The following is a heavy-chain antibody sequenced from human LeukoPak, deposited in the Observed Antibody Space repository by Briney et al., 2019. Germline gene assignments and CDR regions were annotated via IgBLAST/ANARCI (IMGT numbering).Heavy chain of an antibody. CDR1: GGSFSGYY. J-gene: IGHJ5*02. Sequence: SETLSLTCAVYGGSFSGYYWSWIRQPPGKGLEWIGEINHSGSTNYNPSLKSRVTISVDTSKNQFSLKLSSVTAADTAVYYCAKKWGDWFDPWGQGTLVTVSS. V-gene: IGHV4-34*01. D-gene: IGHD1-26*01. CDR3: AKKWGDWFDP. CDR2: INHSGST.